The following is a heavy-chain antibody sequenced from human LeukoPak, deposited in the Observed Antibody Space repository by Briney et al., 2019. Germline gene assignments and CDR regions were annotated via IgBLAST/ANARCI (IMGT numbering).Heavy chain of an antibody. CDR2: ISWNSGSI. Sequence: GGSLRLSCAASGFTFDDYAMHWVWQAPGKGLEWVSGISWNSGSIGYAGSVKGRFTISRDNAKNSLYLQMNSLRAEDTALYYCAKVPVVRGVILYYFDYWGQGTLVTVSS. CDR1: GFTFDDYA. D-gene: IGHD3-10*01. V-gene: IGHV3-9*01. J-gene: IGHJ4*02. CDR3: AKVPVVRGVILYYFDY.